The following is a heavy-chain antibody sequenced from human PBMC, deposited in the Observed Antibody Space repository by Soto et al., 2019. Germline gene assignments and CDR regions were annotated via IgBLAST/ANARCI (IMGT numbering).Heavy chain of an antibody. CDR2: ISYDGSNK. V-gene: IGHV3-30*18. D-gene: IGHD1-26*01. J-gene: IGHJ6*02. CDR1: GFTFSSYG. CDR3: AKDLDGRSGMDV. Sequence: PGGSLRLSCAASGFTFSSYGMHWVRQAPGKGLEWVAVISYDGSNKYYADSVKGRFTISRDNSKNTLYLQMNSLRAEDTAVYYCAKDLDGRSGMDVWGQETTLTVSS.